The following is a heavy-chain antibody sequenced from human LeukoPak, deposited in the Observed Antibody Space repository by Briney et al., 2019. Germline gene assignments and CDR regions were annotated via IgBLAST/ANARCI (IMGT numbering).Heavy chain of an antibody. V-gene: IGHV3-21*01. CDR3: ARHPPYYDSSGYYYDY. CDR1: GFTFSTYS. D-gene: IGHD3-22*01. Sequence: SGGSLRLSCAASGFTFSTYSMNWVRQAPGKGLEWVSYISGSSIYIYYADSVKGRFTISRDNAKNSLYLQMNSLRAEDTAVYYCARHPPYYDSSGYYYDYWGQGTLVTVSS. CDR2: ISGSSIYI. J-gene: IGHJ4*02.